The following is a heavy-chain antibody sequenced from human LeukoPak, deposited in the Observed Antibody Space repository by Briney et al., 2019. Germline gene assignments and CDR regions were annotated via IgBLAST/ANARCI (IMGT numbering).Heavy chain of an antibody. Sequence: VASVKVSCKASGYTFTGYYMHWVRQAPGQGLEWMGWINPNSGGTNYAQKFQGRVTMTRDTSISTAYMELSRLRSDDTAVYYCAREAVAGSFRGGDWFDPWGQGTLVTVSS. CDR2: INPNSGGT. CDR1: GYTFTGYY. J-gene: IGHJ5*02. CDR3: AREAVAGSFRGGDWFDP. V-gene: IGHV1-2*02. D-gene: IGHD6-19*01.